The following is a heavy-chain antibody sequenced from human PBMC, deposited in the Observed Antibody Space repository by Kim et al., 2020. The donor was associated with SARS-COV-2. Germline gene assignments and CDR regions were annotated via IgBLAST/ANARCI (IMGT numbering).Heavy chain of an antibody. V-gene: IGHV4-39*01. D-gene: IGHD2-15*01. CDR2: IYYSGST. CDR1: GGSISSSSYY. J-gene: IGHJ3*01. CDR3: ARRSPDVVVVGRDAFDF. Sequence: SETLSLTCTVSGGSISSSSYYWGWIRQPPGKGLEWIGSIYYSGSTYYNPSLKSRVTISVDTSKNQFSLKLSSVTAADTAVYYCARRSPDVVVVGRDAFDFWGQGTMVTVSS.